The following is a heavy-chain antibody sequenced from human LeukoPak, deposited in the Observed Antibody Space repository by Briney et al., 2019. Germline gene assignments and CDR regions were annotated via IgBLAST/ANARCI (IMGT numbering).Heavy chain of an antibody. CDR1: GFTFSSYA. V-gene: IGHV3-7*01. CDR2: IKQDGSEK. D-gene: IGHD2-15*01. J-gene: IGHJ3*02. CDR3: ARAQHELLRAFDI. Sequence: GGSLRLSCAASGFTFSSYAMSWVRQAPGKGLEWVANIKQDGSEKYYVDSVKGRFTISRDNAKNSLYLQMNSLRAEDTAVYYCARAQHELLRAFDIWGQGTMVTVSS.